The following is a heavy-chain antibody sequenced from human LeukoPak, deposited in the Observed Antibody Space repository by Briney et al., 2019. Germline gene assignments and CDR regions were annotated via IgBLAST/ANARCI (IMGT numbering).Heavy chain of an antibody. D-gene: IGHD5-18*01. CDR2: ISGSGGST. V-gene: IGHV3-23*01. CDR1: GFTFSSYA. Sequence: GGSLRLSCAASGFTFSSYAMSWVRQAPGKGLEWVSAISGSGGSTYYADSVKGRFTISRDNSKNTLYLQMNSLRAEDTAVYYCAKTQWTAMVTSGQYYFDYWGQGTLVTVSS. J-gene: IGHJ4*02. CDR3: AKTQWTAMVTSGQYYFDY.